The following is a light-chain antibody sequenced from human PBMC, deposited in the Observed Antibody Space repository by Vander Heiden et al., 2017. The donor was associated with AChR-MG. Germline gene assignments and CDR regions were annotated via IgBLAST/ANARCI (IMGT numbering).Light chain of an antibody. V-gene: IGKV2-29*02. CDR3: MQCKHLPRT. Sequence: DAVMTQTPLFLSVTPGQPASISCKSSKSLLHTTGENFLHWYFQRPGQSPQLLIYEVSSRSSGVPDRFSGSGSGTDFTLTISRVEAEDVGIYYCMQCKHLPRTFGQGTKVEI. CDR2: EVS. J-gene: IGKJ1*01. CDR1: KSLLHTTGENF.